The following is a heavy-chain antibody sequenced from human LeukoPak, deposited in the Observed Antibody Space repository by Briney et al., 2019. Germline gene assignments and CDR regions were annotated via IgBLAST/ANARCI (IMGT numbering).Heavy chain of an antibody. D-gene: IGHD3-16*02. CDR1: GGSFSGYY. CDR3: AREYYDYVWGSYRFDY. CDR2: INHSGST. Sequence: PSETLSLTCTVYGGSFSGYYWTWIRQPPGKGLEWIGEINHSGSTNYNPSLKRRVTISLDTSKKQFSLRLSSVTAADTAVYYCAREYYDYVWGSYRFDYWGQGTLVTVSS. J-gene: IGHJ4*02. V-gene: IGHV4-34*01.